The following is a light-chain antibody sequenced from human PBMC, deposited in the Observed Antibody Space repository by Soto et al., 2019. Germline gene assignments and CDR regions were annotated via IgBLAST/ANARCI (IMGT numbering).Light chain of an antibody. J-gene: IGKJ5*01. CDR1: QDISNY. V-gene: IGKV1-16*01. CDR3: QQYYSYPLT. CDR2: AAS. Sequence: DIQMTQSPSSLSASLGDRFTITCQASQDISNYLNWYQQKPGKSPKLLIYAASTLQSGVPSRFSGSGSGTDFTLTISCLQSEDFATYYCQQYYSYPLTFGQGTRLEIK.